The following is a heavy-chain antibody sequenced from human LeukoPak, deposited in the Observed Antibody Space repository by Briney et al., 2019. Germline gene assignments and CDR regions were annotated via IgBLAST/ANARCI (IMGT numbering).Heavy chain of an antibody. CDR3: ARQLVYSGSSIDY. J-gene: IGHJ4*02. CDR1: GGSISSSSYY. CDR2: IYYSGST. Sequence: SETLSLTCTVSGGSISSSSYYWGWIRQPPGKGLEWIGSIYYSGSTYYNPSLKSRVTTSVDTSKNQFSLKLSSVTAADTAVYCCARQLVYSGSSIDYWGQGTLVTVSS. D-gene: IGHD1-26*01. V-gene: IGHV4-39*01.